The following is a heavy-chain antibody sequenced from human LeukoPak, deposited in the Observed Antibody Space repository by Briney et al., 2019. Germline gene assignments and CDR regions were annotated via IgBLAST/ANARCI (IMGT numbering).Heavy chain of an antibody. CDR1: GFTFSSYD. J-gene: IGHJ4*02. CDR2: ITIGGGT. Sequence: GGSLRLSCGVSGFTFSSYDMSWVRQAPGKGLEWVSTITIGGGTYYADSVKGRFTISRDNSKHTLSLQMNSLSVEDTAIYYCAKWLRVATTYFDHWGQGTLVTVSS. CDR3: AKWLRVATTYFDH. D-gene: IGHD5-24*01. V-gene: IGHV3-23*01.